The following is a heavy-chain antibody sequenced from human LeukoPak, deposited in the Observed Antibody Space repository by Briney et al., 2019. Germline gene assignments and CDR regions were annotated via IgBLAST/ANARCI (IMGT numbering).Heavy chain of an antibody. CDR2: IKSITDGGTT. Sequence: GGSLRLSCAASGFTFSDAWVSWVRQAPGKGLEWVGRIKSITDGGTTDYAAPVKGRFTISRDDSKNTLYLQMNSLKTEDTAVYYCTTALSQYSSGWYGNYFDYWGQGTLVTVSS. CDR1: GFTFSDAW. D-gene: IGHD6-19*01. CDR3: TTALSQYSSGWYGNYFDY. V-gene: IGHV3-15*01. J-gene: IGHJ4*02.